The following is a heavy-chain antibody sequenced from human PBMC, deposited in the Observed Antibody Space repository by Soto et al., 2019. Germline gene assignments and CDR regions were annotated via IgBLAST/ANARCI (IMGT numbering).Heavy chain of an antibody. CDR2: RYYSEST. CDR1: GGSITTGGYY. V-gene: IGHV4-31*03. CDR3: ARTKCSGGSCYSWSLDY. Sequence: SETLSLTCTVSGGSITTGGYYWSWIRQLPGKGLEWIGHRYYSESTYYNPSLKSRVSISLDTSKNQFSLKPSFVTAADTAMYYCARTKCSGGSCYSWSLDYWGQGTQVTVSS. D-gene: IGHD2-15*01. J-gene: IGHJ4*02.